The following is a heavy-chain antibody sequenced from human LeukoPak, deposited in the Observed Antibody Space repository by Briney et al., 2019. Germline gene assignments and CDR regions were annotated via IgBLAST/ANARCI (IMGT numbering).Heavy chain of an antibody. J-gene: IGHJ6*03. D-gene: IGHD4-17*01. Sequence: PSETLSLTCSGSNYSISNSLYWCWLRQPPGKGLEWIGSIYRSGSTFYNPSLKSRVTISLDTSKNQFSLKLSSVTAADTAVYFCARGTYGYYMDVWGKGTTVTVSS. CDR1: NYSISNSLY. CDR3: ARGTYGYYMDV. CDR2: IYRSGST. V-gene: IGHV4-38-2*02.